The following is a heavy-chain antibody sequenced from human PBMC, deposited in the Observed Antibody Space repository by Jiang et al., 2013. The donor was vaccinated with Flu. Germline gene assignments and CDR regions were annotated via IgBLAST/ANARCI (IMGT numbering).Heavy chain of an antibody. J-gene: IGHJ3*02. CDR1: GFSLSISGMC. V-gene: IGHV2-70*11. Sequence: KPTQTLTLTCTFSGFSLSISGMCVSWIRQPPGKALEWLARINWDDDKYYSTSLKTRLTISKDTSKNQVVLTMTNMDPVDTATYYCARTSTASSRAFDIWGRGTMVTVSS. CDR3: ARTSTASSRAFDI. CDR2: INWDDDK. D-gene: IGHD5/OR15-5a*01.